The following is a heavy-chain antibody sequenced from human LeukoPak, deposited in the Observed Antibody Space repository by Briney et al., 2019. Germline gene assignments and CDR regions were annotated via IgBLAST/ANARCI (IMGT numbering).Heavy chain of an antibody. CDR3: ARSGVFTGYDAFDI. D-gene: IGHD6-13*01. V-gene: IGHV4-59*08. J-gene: IGHJ3*02. CDR2: IYYRGST. Sequence: SETLSLTCTVSGGSINISYWSWIRQPPGKGLEWIGYIYYRGSTNYNPSLKSRVTISVDTSKDQYSLKLSSVTAADTAVYYCARSGVFTGYDAFDIWGQGTRVTVSS. CDR1: GGSINISY.